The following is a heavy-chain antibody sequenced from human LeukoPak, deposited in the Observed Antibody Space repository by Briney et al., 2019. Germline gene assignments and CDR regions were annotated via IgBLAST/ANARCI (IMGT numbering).Heavy chain of an antibody. Sequence: SETLSLTCTVSGGSISSGGYSWSWIRQHPGKGLEWIGYIYYSGSTYYNPSLKGRVTISVDTSKNQFSLKLSSVTAADTAVYYCARAYCSGGSCYLFDYWGQGTLVTVSS. J-gene: IGHJ4*02. D-gene: IGHD2-15*01. V-gene: IGHV4-31*03. CDR1: GGSISSGGYS. CDR3: ARAYCSGGSCYLFDY. CDR2: IYYSGST.